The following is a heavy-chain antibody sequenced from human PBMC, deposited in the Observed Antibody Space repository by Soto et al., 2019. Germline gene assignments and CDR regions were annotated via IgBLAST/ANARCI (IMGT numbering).Heavy chain of an antibody. CDR2: ISGSGDST. J-gene: IGHJ6*02. Sequence: GGSLRLFCAASGFTFSSYAMSWVRQAPGKGLEWVSGISGSGDSTYYADSVKGRFTISRDNSKNTLHLQMNSLRVEDTAVYYCASDRGTNSNYYFLMDVWGQGTTVTVSS. CDR3: ASDRGTNSNYYFLMDV. CDR1: GFTFSSYA. D-gene: IGHD1-26*01. V-gene: IGHV3-23*01.